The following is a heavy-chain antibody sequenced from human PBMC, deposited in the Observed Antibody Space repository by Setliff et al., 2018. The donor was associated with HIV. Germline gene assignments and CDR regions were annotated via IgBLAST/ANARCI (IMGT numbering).Heavy chain of an antibody. Sequence: SETLSLTCAVSGGSITSHYWSWIRQPPGKGLEWIGYIYYSGSTKYNPSLKSRVTISVDTSKNHFSLKLSSVTAADTAVYYCARDPSSGWSYYFDYWGQGTLVTVSS. D-gene: IGHD6-19*01. V-gene: IGHV4-59*11. CDR3: ARDPSSGWSYYFDY. J-gene: IGHJ4*02. CDR1: GGSITSHY. CDR2: IYYSGST.